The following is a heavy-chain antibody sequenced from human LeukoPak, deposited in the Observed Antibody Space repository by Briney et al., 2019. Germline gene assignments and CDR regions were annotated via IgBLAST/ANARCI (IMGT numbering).Heavy chain of an antibody. Sequence: SETLSLTCAVYGGSFSGYYWSWIRQPPGKGLEWIGEINHSGSTNYNPSLKSRGTISVDTSKNQFSLKLSSVTAADTAVYYCAISSSWYQFDYWGQGTLVTVSS. J-gene: IGHJ4*02. CDR1: GGSFSGYY. CDR3: AISSSWYQFDY. D-gene: IGHD6-13*01. CDR2: INHSGST. V-gene: IGHV4-34*01.